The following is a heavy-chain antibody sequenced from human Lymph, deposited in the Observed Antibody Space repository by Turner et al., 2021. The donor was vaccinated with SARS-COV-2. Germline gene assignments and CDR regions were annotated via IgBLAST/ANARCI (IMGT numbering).Heavy chain of an antibody. J-gene: IGHJ3*02. CDR3: ARDGGYCSGGSCYSYDAFDI. Sequence: EVQLVESGGGLVQPGGSLRLSCAASVFTFSSYWMHWVRQAPGKGLVWVSRINSDGSSTSYADSVKGRFTISRDNAKNTLYLQMNSLRAEDTAVYYCARDGGYCSGGSCYSYDAFDIWGQGTMVTISS. CDR1: VFTFSSYW. V-gene: IGHV3-74*01. CDR2: INSDGSST. D-gene: IGHD2-15*01.